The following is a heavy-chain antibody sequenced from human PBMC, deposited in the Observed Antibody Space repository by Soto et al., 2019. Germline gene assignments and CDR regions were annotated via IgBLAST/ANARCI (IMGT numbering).Heavy chain of an antibody. CDR2: MNPNGGNT. V-gene: IGHV1-8*01. J-gene: IGHJ3*02. CDR1: GYTFTSYD. D-gene: IGHD2-15*01. Sequence: ASVKVSCKASGYTFTSYDINWVRQATGQGLEWMGWMNPNGGNTGYAQKFQGRVTMTRNTSISTAYMELSSLRSEDTAVYYCARHLEVDAATSAFDIWGQGTMVTVSS. CDR3: ARHLEVDAATSAFDI.